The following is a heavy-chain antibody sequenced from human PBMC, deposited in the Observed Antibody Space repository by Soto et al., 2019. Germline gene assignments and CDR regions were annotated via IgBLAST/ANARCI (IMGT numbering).Heavy chain of an antibody. CDR3: ARGANTAMVTRWFDP. CDR2: IIPIFGTA. Sequence: SVKVSCKASGGTFSSYTISWVRQAPGQGLEWMGRIIPIFGTANYAQKFQGRVTITADESTSTAYMELSSLRSEDTAVYYCARGANTAMVTRWFDPWGQGTLVTVSS. CDR1: GGTFSSYT. V-gene: IGHV1-69*13. D-gene: IGHD5-18*01. J-gene: IGHJ5*02.